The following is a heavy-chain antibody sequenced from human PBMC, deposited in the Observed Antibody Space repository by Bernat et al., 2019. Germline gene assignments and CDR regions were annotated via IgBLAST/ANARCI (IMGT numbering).Heavy chain of an antibody. J-gene: IGHJ4*02. CDR1: GFTFSSYA. Sequence: EVQLLESGGGSIQPGGSLRLSCAASGFTFSSYAMSWVRQAPGKGLEWVSAISGSGGSTYYADSVKGRFTISRDNSKNTLYLQMNSLRAEDTAVYYCAKPRVLERYYFDYWGQGTLVTVSS. V-gene: IGHV3-23*01. CDR2: ISGSGGST. D-gene: IGHD1-1*01. CDR3: AKPRVLERYYFDY.